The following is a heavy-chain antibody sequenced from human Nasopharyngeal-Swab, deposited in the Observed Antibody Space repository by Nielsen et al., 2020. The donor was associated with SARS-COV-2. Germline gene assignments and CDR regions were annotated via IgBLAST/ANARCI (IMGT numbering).Heavy chain of an antibody. CDR3: ARLGVVVPAAISGP. CDR2: VYRRGDT. D-gene: IGHD2-21*01. J-gene: IGHJ5*02. CDR1: GGSISSSSYY. V-gene: IGHV4-39*01. Sequence: SETLSLTCSVSGGSISSSSYYWGWIRQPPGKALEYIGAVYRRGDTYYNPSLKSRVTISVDTSKNQFSLTLTSVTAADTAVYFCARLGVVVPAAISGPWGQGTLVAVSS.